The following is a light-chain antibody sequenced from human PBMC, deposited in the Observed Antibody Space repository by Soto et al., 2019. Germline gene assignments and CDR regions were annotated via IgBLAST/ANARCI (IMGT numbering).Light chain of an antibody. CDR2: DVS. CDR3: SSFTDTGTVM. CDR1: SRDVGAYHS. V-gene: IGLV2-14*03. Sequence: QSALTQPASVSGSPGQSFTIPCTGSSRDVGAYHSVSWYQQHPGKAPKLIIFDVSNRPSGVSNRFSGSKSGNTASLTISGLQAEDEADYYCSSFTDTGTVMFGGGTKVTVL. J-gene: IGLJ3*02.